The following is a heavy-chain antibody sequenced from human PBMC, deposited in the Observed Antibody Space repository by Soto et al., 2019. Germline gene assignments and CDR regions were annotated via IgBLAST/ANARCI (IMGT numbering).Heavy chain of an antibody. Sequence: QVQLQESGPGLVNPSQTLSLTCTVSGGSISSGSYYWTWVRQHPGKGLQWIGYIFFSGSTYYNPSLKSRVIMSVDTSTNQCSLKLSSVTAADTAVYYCARTYCSGASCYLGQYYYMEVWGVGTTVTVSS. V-gene: IGHV4-31*03. CDR1: GGSISSGSYY. J-gene: IGHJ6*03. CDR3: ARTYCSGASCYLGQYYYMEV. CDR2: IFFSGST. D-gene: IGHD2-2*01.